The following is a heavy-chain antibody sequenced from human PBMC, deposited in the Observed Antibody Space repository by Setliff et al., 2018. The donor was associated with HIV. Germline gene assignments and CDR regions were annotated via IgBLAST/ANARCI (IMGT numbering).Heavy chain of an antibody. D-gene: IGHD3-16*01. CDR3: ARHGGEDNANPKGPFDS. CDR1: GYSFGTFW. J-gene: IGHJ4*02. Sequence: PGESLKISCKASGYSFGTFWIGWVRQMPGKGLEWMGIIYPGDSDTRYSPSFQGQVTISADESTRTAYLQWSSLRASDTAIYYCARHGGEDNANPKGPFDSWGQGTQVTVPQ. V-gene: IGHV5-51*01. CDR2: IYPGDSDT.